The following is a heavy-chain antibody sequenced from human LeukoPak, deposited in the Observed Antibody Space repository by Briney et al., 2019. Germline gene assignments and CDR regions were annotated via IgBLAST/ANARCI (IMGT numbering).Heavy chain of an antibody. CDR1: GFTFSNYG. CDR3: SREGGYCRGVTCSPYAFDI. V-gene: IGHV3-33*01. Sequence: PGRSLRLSCAASGFTFSNYGMHWVRQAPGKGLEWVAVIWSDGSSKYYADSVKGRFTISRDNSRNMLSLQMSSLRAEDTAVFYWSREGGYCRGVTCSPYAFDIWGQGTMVTVSS. J-gene: IGHJ3*02. CDR2: IWSDGSSK. D-gene: IGHD2-15*01.